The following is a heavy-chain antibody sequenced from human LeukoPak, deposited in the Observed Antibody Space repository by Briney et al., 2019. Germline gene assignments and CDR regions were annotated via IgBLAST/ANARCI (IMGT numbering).Heavy chain of an antibody. CDR2: IRSKAYGGTT. J-gene: IGHJ4*02. Sequence: QPGGSLRLSCAVSGFTVSSNFMSWFRQAPGKGLEWVGFIRSKAYGGTTEYAASVKGRLIISRDDSKSIAYLQMNSLKTEDTAVYYCTGRLPLEWLVPDDPESYFDYWGQGTLVTVSS. CDR1: GFTVSSNF. D-gene: IGHD6-19*01. CDR3: TGRLPLEWLVPDDPESYFDY. V-gene: IGHV3-49*03.